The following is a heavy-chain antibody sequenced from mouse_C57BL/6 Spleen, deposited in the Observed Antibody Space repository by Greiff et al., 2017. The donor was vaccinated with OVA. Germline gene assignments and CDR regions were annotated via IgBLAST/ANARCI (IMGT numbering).Heavy chain of an antibody. CDR2: IDPSDSYT. J-gene: IGHJ2*01. CDR1: GYTFTSYW. D-gene: IGHD1-1*01. V-gene: IGHV1-59*01. Sequence: QVQLQQPGAELVRPGTSVKVSCKASGYTFTSYWMHWVKQRPGQGLEWIGVIDPSDSYTNYNQKFKGKATLTVDTSSSTAYMQLSSLTSEDSAVYYCAIYGSSLYFDYWGQGTTLTVSS. CDR3: AIYGSSLYFDY.